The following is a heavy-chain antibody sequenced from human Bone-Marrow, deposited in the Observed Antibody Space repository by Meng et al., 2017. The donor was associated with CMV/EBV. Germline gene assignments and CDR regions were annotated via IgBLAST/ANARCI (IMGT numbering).Heavy chain of an antibody. CDR1: GFTFSSYW. J-gene: IGHJ4*02. Sequence: GESLKISCAASGFTFSSYWMHWVRQAPGKGLVWVSRINSDGSSTSYADSVKGRFTISRDNAKNTLYLQMNSLRAEDTAVYYCAKKGKPAALFDYWGQGTLVTVSS. CDR2: INSDGSST. D-gene: IGHD2-2*01. V-gene: IGHV3-74*01. CDR3: AKKGKPAALFDY.